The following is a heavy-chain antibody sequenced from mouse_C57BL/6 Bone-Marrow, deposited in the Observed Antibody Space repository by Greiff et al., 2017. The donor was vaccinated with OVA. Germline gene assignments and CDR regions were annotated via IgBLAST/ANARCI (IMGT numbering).Heavy chain of an antibody. Sequence: VQLQQSGPGLVAPSQSLSITCTVSGFSLTSYGVDWVRQSPGKGLEWLGVIWGVGSTNYNSALKSRLSISKDNSKSQVFLKMNSLQTDDTAMYYCASLYYDYAWFAYWGQGTLVTVSA. CDR3: ASLYYDYAWFAY. CDR1: GFSLTSYG. D-gene: IGHD2-4*01. J-gene: IGHJ3*01. CDR2: IWGVGST. V-gene: IGHV2-6*01.